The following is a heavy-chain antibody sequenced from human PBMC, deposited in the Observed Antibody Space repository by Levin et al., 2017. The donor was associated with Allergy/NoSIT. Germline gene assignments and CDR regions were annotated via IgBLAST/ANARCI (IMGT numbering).Heavy chain of an antibody. Sequence: GESLKISCAASGFTFSSYGMHWVRQAPGKGLEWVAVIWYDGSNKYYADSVKGRFTISRDNSKNTLYLQMNSLRAEDTAVYYCARDSYDYVWGSYRYGLDYWGQGTLVTVSS. CDR3: ARDSYDYVWGSYRYGLDY. CDR2: IWYDGSNK. V-gene: IGHV3-33*01. D-gene: IGHD3-16*02. CDR1: GFTFSSYG. J-gene: IGHJ4*02.